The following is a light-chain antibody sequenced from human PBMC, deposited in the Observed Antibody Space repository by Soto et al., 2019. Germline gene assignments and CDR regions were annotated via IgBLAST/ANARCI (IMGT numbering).Light chain of an antibody. J-gene: IGKJ2*01. CDR1: QSVSSN. Sequence: EIVMTQSPAALSVSPGERATLSCRASQSVSSNLAWYQLKPGQAPRLLIYGASTRATGIPVRFSGSGSGTEFTLTISSLQSEDLAVYYCQQYNNWPPYTFGQGTKLEIK. V-gene: IGKV3-15*01. CDR3: QQYNNWPPYT. CDR2: GAS.